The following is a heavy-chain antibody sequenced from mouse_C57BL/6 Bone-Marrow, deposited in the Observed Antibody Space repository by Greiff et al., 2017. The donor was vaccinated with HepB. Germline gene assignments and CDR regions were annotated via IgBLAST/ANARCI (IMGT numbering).Heavy chain of an antibody. CDR1: GYTFTDYY. D-gene: IGHD2-1*01. CDR3: ARYYGNYERGY. CDR2: IYPGSGNT. Sequence: QVQLKQSGAELVRPGASVKLSCKASGYTFTDYYINWVKQRPGQGLEWIARIYPGSGNTYYNEKFKGKATLTAEKSSSTAYMQLSSLTSEDSAVYFCARYYGNYERGYWGQGTTLTVSS. V-gene: IGHV1-76*01. J-gene: IGHJ2*01.